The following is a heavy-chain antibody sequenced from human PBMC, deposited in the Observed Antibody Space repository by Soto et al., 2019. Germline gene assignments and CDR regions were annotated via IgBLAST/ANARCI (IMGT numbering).Heavy chain of an antibody. CDR2: INPNSGGT. CDR1: GYTFTGYY. J-gene: IGHJ6*02. CDR3: ARDAGYSSSWYYGMDV. Sequence: ASVKVSCKASGYTFTGYYMHWVRQAPGQGLEWMGWINPNSGGTNYAQKFQGWVTMTRDTSISTAYMELSRPRSDDTAVYYCARDAGYSSSWYYGMDVWGQGTTVTVS. V-gene: IGHV1-2*04. D-gene: IGHD6-13*01.